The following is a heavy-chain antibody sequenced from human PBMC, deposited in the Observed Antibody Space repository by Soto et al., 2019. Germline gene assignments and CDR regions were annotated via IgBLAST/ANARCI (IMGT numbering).Heavy chain of an antibody. V-gene: IGHV1-69*01. CDR3: ARAHVGIVATISYYGMDV. D-gene: IGHD5-12*01. Sequence: QVQLVQSGAEVKKPGSSVKVSCKASGGTFSSYAISWVRQAPGQGLEWMGGIIPIFGTANYAQKFQGRVTITADESTSTAYMELSSLRSEDTAVYYCARAHVGIVATISYYGMDVWGQGTTVTVSS. CDR1: GGTFSSYA. J-gene: IGHJ6*02. CDR2: IIPIFGTA.